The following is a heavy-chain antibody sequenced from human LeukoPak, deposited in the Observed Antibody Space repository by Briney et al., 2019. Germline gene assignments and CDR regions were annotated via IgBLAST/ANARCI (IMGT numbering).Heavy chain of an antibody. V-gene: IGHV3-7*03. CDR2: MKGDGSEK. CDR1: GFTFTTYW. J-gene: IGHJ4*02. Sequence: AGGSLRLSCAASGFTFTTYWMTWVRQAPGKGLEWVANMKGDGSEKHYVDSVKGRFTISRDNAKNSLYLQMNSLRAEDTAVYYCARVETGIVATPPDYWGQGTLVTVSS. CDR3: ARVETGIVATPPDY. D-gene: IGHD5-12*01.